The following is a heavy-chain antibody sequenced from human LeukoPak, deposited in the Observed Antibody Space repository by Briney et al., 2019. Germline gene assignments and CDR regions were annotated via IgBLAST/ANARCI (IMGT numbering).Heavy chain of an antibody. J-gene: IGHJ4*02. CDR1: GGSIGSGGYY. CDR3: ARGSHLERGYFDY. CDR2: IYYSGST. V-gene: IGHV4-31*03. Sequence: PSQTLSLTCTVSGGSIGSGGYYWSWIRQHPGKGLEWIGYIYYSGSTYYNPSLKSRVTISVDTSKNQFSLKLSSVTAADTAVYYCARGSHLERGYFDYWGQGTLVTVSS.